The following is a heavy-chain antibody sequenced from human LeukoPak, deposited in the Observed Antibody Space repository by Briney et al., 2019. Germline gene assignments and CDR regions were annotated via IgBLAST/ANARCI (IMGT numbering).Heavy chain of an antibody. D-gene: IGHD1-14*01. V-gene: IGHV4-59*02. J-gene: IGHJ4*02. CDR1: GGSVSSYY. CDR2: IYYSGST. CDR3: ARATTYYFDY. Sequence: SETLSLTCTVSGGSVSSYYWSWIRQPPGKGLEWIGYIYYSGSTNYNPSLKSRVTISVDTSKNQFSLKLSSVTAADTAVYYCARATTYYFDYWGQGTLVTVSS.